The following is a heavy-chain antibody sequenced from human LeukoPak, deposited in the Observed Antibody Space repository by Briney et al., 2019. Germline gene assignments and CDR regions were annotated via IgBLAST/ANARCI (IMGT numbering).Heavy chain of an antibody. Sequence: ASVKVSCKASGYTFTSYYMHWVRQAPGQGLEWMGIINPSGGSTSYAQKFQGRVTMTRDTSTSTVYMELSSLRSEDTAVYYCARVSGIVVVPAAIDYYYGIGVWGQGTTVTVSS. CDR3: ARVSGIVVVPAAIDYYYGIGV. V-gene: IGHV1-46*01. D-gene: IGHD2-2*01. CDR1: GYTFTSYY. CDR2: INPSGGST. J-gene: IGHJ6*02.